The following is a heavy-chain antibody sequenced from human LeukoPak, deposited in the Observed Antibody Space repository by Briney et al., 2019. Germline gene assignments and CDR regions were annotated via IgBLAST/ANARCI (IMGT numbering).Heavy chain of an antibody. J-gene: IGHJ6*02. CDR3: AKAHRGHSYGRRYYYGMDV. D-gene: IGHD5-18*01. CDR1: GFTFDDYA. V-gene: IGHV3-9*01. CDR2: ISWSSGSI. Sequence: GGSLRLSCAASGFTFDDYAMHWVRQAPGKGLEWVSGISWSSGSIDYADSVKGRFTISRDNAKNSLYLQMNSLRAEDTALYYCAKAHRGHSYGRRYYYGMDVWGQGTTVTVSS.